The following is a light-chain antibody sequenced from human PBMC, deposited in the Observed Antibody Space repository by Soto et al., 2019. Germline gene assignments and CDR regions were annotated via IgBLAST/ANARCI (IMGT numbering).Light chain of an antibody. CDR2: QAT. J-gene: IGKJ1*01. V-gene: IGKV1-5*03. Sequence: DIQMTQSPSTLSASVGDRGTITCRASQSISGWLAWYQQKPGKAPNLLIYQATRLESWVPSRFSGSGSRTEFTLTISSLQPDDFATYCCQQHQTYSTSGQESKVDI. CDR1: QSISGW. CDR3: QQHQTYST.